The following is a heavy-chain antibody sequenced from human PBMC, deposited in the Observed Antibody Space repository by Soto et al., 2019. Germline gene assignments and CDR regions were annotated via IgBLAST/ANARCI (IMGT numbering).Heavy chain of an antibody. D-gene: IGHD3-22*01. CDR2: IWYDGSNK. Sequence: PGGSLRLSCAASGFTFSSYGMHWVRQAPGKGLEWVAVIWYDGSNKYYADSVKGRFTISRDNSKNTLYLQMNSLRAEDTAVYYCARKGYYDSSGYAFDYRGQGTLVTVSS. V-gene: IGHV3-33*01. J-gene: IGHJ4*02. CDR3: ARKGYYDSSGYAFDY. CDR1: GFTFSSYG.